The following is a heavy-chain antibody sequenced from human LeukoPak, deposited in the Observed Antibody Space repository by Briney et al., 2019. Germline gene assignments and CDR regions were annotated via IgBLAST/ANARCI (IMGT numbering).Heavy chain of an antibody. V-gene: IGHV4-61*05. CDR1: GGSISSSSYY. D-gene: IGHD6-13*01. J-gene: IGHJ2*01. Sequence: SETLSLTCTVSGGSISSSSYYWDWIRQPPGKGLEWIGYIFYSGSTNCNPSLKSRVTISVDTSKNQFSLKLSSVTAADTAVYYCARVYYSNSYDYWYFDLWGRGTLVTVSS. CDR2: IFYSGST. CDR3: ARVYYSNSYDYWYFDL.